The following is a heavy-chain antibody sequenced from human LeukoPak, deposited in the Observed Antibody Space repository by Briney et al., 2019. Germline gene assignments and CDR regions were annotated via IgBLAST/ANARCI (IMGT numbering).Heavy chain of an antibody. CDR3: ARGGEWDIVVVPAATNWFDP. J-gene: IGHJ5*02. D-gene: IGHD2-2*01. Sequence: SETLSLTCTVSGGPISSYYWSWIRQPAGKGLEWIGRIYTSGSTNYNPSLKSRVTMSVDTSKNQFSLKLSSVTAADTAVYYCARGGEWDIVVVPAATNWFDPWGQGTLVTVSS. V-gene: IGHV4-4*07. CDR1: GGPISSYY. CDR2: IYTSGST.